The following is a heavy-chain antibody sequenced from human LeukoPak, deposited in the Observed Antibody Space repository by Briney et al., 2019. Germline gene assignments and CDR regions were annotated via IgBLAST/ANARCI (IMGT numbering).Heavy chain of an antibody. J-gene: IGHJ4*02. V-gene: IGHV3-21*03. D-gene: IGHD3-10*01. Sequence: GGSLRLSCAASGFTFSSYNMNWVRQAPGKGLEWVSSITSSSNYIYYADSVKGRFTISRDNAKNSLYLQMNSLRAEDTTVYYCARDCWDYGSGSYCGIDYWGQGTLVTVSS. CDR3: ARDCWDYGSGSYCGIDY. CDR1: GFTFSSYN. CDR2: ITSSSNYI.